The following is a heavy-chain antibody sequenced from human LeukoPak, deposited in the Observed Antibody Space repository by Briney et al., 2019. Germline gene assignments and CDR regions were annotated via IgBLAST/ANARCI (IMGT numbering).Heavy chain of an antibody. CDR3: ARHGTSGTNLNWFDP. V-gene: IGHV4-59*01. CDR1: GGSISSFY. J-gene: IGHJ5*02. CDR2: IYYSGST. Sequence: PSETLSLTCTVSGGSISSFYWSWIRQPPGKGLEWIGYIYYSGSTNYNPSLKSRVTISVDTSKDQFSLKLSSVTAADTAVYYCARHGTSGTNLNWFDPWGQGTLVTVSS. D-gene: IGHD1-1*01.